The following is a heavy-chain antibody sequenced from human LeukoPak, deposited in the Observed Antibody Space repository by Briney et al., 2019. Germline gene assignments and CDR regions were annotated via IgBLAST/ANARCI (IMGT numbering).Heavy chain of an antibody. CDR1: GGSISSSAYY. J-gene: IGHJ3*02. V-gene: IGHV4-39*01. CDR3: ARRIRRDFDYRSRDAFDI. Sequence: SETLSLTCTVSGGSISSSAYYCGWIRQPPGKGLEWIGTIYYIGNTYYNPSLQSRVTISVDTSKNQFSLKLSSVTAADTAVYYCARRIRRDFDYRSRDAFDIWGQGTLVIVSS. D-gene: IGHD3-9*01. CDR2: IYYIGNT.